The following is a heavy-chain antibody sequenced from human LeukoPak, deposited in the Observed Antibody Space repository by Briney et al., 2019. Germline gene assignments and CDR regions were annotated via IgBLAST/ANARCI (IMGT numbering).Heavy chain of an antibody. D-gene: IGHD3-22*01. CDR3: VRDRPNYYDSSGHYYRRDGDY. CDR2: ITSRDGTT. Sequence: PGRSLRLSCAASGFTINIYAMSWVRQTPGKGLEWVSSITSRDGTTYYTDSVKGRFTISRDNSENTLYLQMNSLRAEDTAIYYCVRDRPNYYDSSGHYYRRDGDYWGQGTLVTVSS. V-gene: IGHV3-23*01. J-gene: IGHJ4*02. CDR1: GFTINIYA.